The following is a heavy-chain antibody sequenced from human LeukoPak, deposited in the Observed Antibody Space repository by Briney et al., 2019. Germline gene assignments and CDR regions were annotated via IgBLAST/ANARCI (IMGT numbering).Heavy chain of an antibody. CDR1: GFTFSSYG. CDR3: AKAPVYYYYYMDV. Sequence: PGGSLRLSCAASGFTFSSYGMHWVRQAPGKGLEWVAVISYEGSNKYYADSVKGRFTISRDNSKNTLYLQMNSLRAEDTAVYYCAKAPVYYYYYMDVWGKGTTVTVSS. J-gene: IGHJ6*03. D-gene: IGHD4-11*01. V-gene: IGHV3-30*18. CDR2: ISYEGSNK.